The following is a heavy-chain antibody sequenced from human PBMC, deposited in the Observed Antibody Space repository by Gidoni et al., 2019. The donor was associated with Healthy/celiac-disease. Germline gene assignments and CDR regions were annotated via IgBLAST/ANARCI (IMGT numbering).Heavy chain of an antibody. Sequence: EVQLLESGGGLVQPGGSLRLSCAASGFTFSRYAMSWVRQAPGKGLEWVSAISGSGGSTYYADSVKGRFTISRDNSKNTLYLQMNSLRAEDTAVYYCAKVRSPYYDYVWGSYRANYYFDYWGQGTLVTVSS. V-gene: IGHV3-23*01. CDR3: AKVRSPYYDYVWGSYRANYYFDY. CDR2: ISGSGGST. J-gene: IGHJ4*02. CDR1: GFTFSRYA. D-gene: IGHD3-16*02.